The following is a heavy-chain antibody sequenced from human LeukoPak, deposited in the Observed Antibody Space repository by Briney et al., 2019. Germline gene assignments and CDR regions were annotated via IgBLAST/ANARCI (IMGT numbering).Heavy chain of an antibody. CDR2: IYYSGST. CDR1: GGSISSYY. D-gene: IGHD3-22*01. J-gene: IGHJ4*02. CDR3: ARLDYYDSSGYQDY. V-gene: IGHV4-59*08. Sequence: SETLSLTCTVSGGSISSYYWSWIRQPPGTGLEWIGYIYYSGSTNYNPSLKSRVTISVDTSKNQFSLKLSSVTAADTAVYYCARLDYYDSSGYQDYWGQGTLVTVSS.